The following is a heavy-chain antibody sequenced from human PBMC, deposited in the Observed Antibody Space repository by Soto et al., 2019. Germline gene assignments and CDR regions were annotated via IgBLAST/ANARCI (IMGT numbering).Heavy chain of an antibody. CDR2: IVVGSGNT. V-gene: IGHV1-58*01. J-gene: IGHJ3*02. CDR3: AAHPAQQRFAFDI. D-gene: IGHD6-25*01. Sequence: VSCKASGFTFTSSAVQWVRQARGQRLEWIGWIVVGSGNTNYAQKFQERVTITRDMSTSTAYMELSSLRSEDTAVYYCAAHPAQQRFAFDIWGQGTMVTVSS. CDR1: GFTFTSSA.